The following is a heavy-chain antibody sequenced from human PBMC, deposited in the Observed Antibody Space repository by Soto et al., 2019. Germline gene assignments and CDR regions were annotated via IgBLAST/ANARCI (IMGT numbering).Heavy chain of an antibody. CDR1: GDRVCSNSAA. V-gene: IGHV6-1*01. CDR3: ARGGRSFDY. J-gene: IGHJ4*02. CDR2: TYYRSKWYN. D-gene: IGHD3-16*01. Sequence: SQTLPITCDISGDRVCSNSAAWNWIRQSPSRGLEWLGRTYYRSKWYNDYAGSVRSRITVNPDTSKNQFSLQLNSVTPEDTAVYYCARGGRSFDYWAQGTLVTVSS.